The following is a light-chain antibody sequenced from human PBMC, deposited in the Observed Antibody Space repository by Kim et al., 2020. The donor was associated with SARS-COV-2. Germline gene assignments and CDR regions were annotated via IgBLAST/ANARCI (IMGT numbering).Light chain of an antibody. CDR1: QNINNY. CDR3: QKYDRAPLT. V-gene: IGKV1-27*01. Sequence: DIQMTQSPSSLSASVGDRVTIACRATQNINNYLAWYQQKAGEIPSLLIYGASTLQSGVPSRFSGSGFGTDFTLTIISLQPEDVAVYYCQKYDRAPLTFGGGTKLEI. J-gene: IGKJ4*01. CDR2: GAS.